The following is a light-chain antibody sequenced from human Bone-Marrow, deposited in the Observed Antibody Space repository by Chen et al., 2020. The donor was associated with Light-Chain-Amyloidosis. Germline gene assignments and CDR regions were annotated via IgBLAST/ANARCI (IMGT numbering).Light chain of an antibody. CDR3: QVWDRSSDRPV. J-gene: IGLJ3*02. CDR1: NIGSTS. Sequence: SYVLTQPSSVSVAPGQTATIACGGNNIGSTSVHWYQQTPGQAPLLVVYDDSDRPSGIPERLSGSNSGNTATLNISRVEAGDEADYYCQVWDRSSDRPVFGGGTKLNVL. CDR2: DDS. V-gene: IGLV3-21*02.